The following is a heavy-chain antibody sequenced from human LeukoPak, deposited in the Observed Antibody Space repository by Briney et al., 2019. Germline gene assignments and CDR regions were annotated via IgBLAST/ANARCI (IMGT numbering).Heavy chain of an antibody. Sequence: PGGSLRLSCAASGFTFSSYAMHWVRQAPGKGLEWVAIISYDGNNKYYADSVKGRFTISRDNSKNTLYLQMNSLRAEDTAVYYCAKPRTPQLESVDYWGQGTLVTVSS. V-gene: IGHV3-30*04. J-gene: IGHJ4*02. D-gene: IGHD5-24*01. CDR1: GFTFSSYA. CDR2: ISYDGNNK. CDR3: AKPRTPQLESVDY.